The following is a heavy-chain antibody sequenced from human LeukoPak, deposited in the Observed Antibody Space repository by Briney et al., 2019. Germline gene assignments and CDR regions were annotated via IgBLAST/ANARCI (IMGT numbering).Heavy chain of an antibody. J-gene: IGHJ5*02. D-gene: IGHD3-3*01. CDR2: IYHSGST. CDR3: ARHRVGSGDTYYDFWSGYSGFDP. Sequence: SETLSLTXAVSGYSTSSGYYWGWIRQRPGKGLEWIGSIYHSGSTYYNPSLKSRVTISVDTSKNQFSLKLSSVTAADTAVYYCARHRVGSGDTYYDFWSGYSGFDPWGQGTLVTVSS. CDR1: GYSTSSGYY. V-gene: IGHV4-38-2*01.